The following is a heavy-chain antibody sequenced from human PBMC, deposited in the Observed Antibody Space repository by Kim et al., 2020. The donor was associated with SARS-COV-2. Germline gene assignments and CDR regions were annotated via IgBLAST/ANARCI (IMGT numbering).Heavy chain of an antibody. J-gene: IGHJ4*02. D-gene: IGHD4-17*01. Sequence: SETLSLTCAVYGGSFSGYYWSWIRQPPGKGLEWIGEINHSGSTNYNPSLKSRVTISVDTSKNQFSLKLSSVTAADTAVYYCAREGDDYGDYSFDYWGQGTLVTVSS. CDR3: AREGDDYGDYSFDY. CDR1: GGSFSGYY. CDR2: INHSGST. V-gene: IGHV4-34*01.